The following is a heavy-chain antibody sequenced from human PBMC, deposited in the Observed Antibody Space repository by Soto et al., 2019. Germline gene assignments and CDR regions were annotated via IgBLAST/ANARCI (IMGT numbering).Heavy chain of an antibody. V-gene: IGHV5-51*01. J-gene: IGHJ6*02. Sequence: GESLKISCKGSGYSFTSHWIGWVRQMPGKGLEWMGVIYPGDSDTKYSPSFQGQVTISADKSVSTAYLQWSSLRASDTATYYCARHQSSGLRLYYHGMDVWGQGTTVTVSS. D-gene: IGHD6-19*01. CDR2: IYPGDSDT. CDR1: GYSFTSHW. CDR3: ARHQSSGLRLYYHGMDV.